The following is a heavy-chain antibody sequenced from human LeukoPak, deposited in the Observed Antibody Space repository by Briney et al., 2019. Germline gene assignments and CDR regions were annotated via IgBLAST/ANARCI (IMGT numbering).Heavy chain of an antibody. D-gene: IGHD6-6*01. CDR2: IRYDGSNK. V-gene: IGHV3-30*02. Sequence: PGGSLRLSCAASGFTFSSYGKHWVRQAPGKGLEWVAFIRYDGSNKYYADSVKGRFTISRDSSKNTLYLQMNSLRAEDTAVYYCAKGPRAYSSSPTYYFDYWGQGTLVTVSS. CDR1: GFTFSSYG. J-gene: IGHJ4*02. CDR3: AKGPRAYSSSPTYYFDY.